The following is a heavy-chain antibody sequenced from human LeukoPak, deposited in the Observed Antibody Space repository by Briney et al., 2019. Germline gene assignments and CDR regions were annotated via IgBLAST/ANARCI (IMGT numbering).Heavy chain of an antibody. CDR1: GFTFADYA. CDR3: AKGWAMATYVDY. V-gene: IGHV3-23*01. D-gene: IGHD5-18*01. J-gene: IGHJ4*02. CDR2: ISGIGGRT. Sequence: GGSLRLSCAASGFTFADYAMNWVRQAPGKGLEWVSGISGIGGRTYNRDSVKGRFTISRENSKNPLYLKRNSLRGKETAVYFCAKGWAMATYVDYWGQGTLVTVSS.